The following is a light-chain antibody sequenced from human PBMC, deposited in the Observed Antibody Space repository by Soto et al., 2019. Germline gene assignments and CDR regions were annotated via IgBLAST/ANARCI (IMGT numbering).Light chain of an antibody. Sequence: EIVIQKSHATLSVSPGERATLSFRASQSVITNLAWYQQKPGQAPRLLIYGASTRAAIIPARFSGSGSGTEFTLTISSLQSEDFAVYYCQQYNKWPRTFGQGTKVDIK. J-gene: IGKJ1*01. CDR2: GAS. CDR1: QSVITN. CDR3: QQYNKWPRT. V-gene: IGKV3-15*01.